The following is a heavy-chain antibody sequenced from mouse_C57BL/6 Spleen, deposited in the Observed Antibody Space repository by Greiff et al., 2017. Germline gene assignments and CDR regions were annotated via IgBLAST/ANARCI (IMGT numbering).Heavy chain of an antibody. CDR3: TGFYYYGSNWYFDV. V-gene: IGHV6-3*01. CDR2: IRLKSDNYAT. J-gene: IGHJ1*03. Sequence: EVKLQESGGGLVQPGGSMKLSCVASGFTFSNYWMNWVRQSPEKGLEWVAQIRLKSDNYATHYAESVKGRFTISRDDSKRSVYLQMNNLRAEDTGIYYCTGFYYYGSNWYFDVWGTGTTVTVSS. D-gene: IGHD1-1*01. CDR1: GFTFSNYW.